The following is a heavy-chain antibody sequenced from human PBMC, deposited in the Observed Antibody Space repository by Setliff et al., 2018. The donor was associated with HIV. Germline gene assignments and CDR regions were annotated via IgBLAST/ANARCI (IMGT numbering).Heavy chain of an antibody. J-gene: IGHJ4*02. D-gene: IGHD2-15*01. CDR2: IYFSGSA. CDR1: GGSISGYY. V-gene: IGHV4-59*12. CDR3: ARGRVFCNGDSCYHLDS. Sequence: SETLSLTCTVSGGSISGYYWSWIRQPPGKGLEYIGYIYFSGSATYNPSLKSPVSISVDTSKNQFYLKLSSVTAADTAVYYCARGRVFCNGDSCYHLDSWGQGILVTVSS.